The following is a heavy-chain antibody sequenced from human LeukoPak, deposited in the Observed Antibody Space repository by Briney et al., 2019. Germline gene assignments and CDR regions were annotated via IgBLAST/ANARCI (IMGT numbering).Heavy chain of an antibody. D-gene: IGHD3-9*01. CDR2: ISSSSIYV. CDR1: GFTFSDYD. Sequence: GGSLRPSCAASGFTFSDYDMNWVRQAPGKGLEWVSSISSSSIYVSYADSVKGRYTISRDNAKNSLYLQMNSLRAEDTALYYCAKERWVDILTGYYNYWGQGILLTVSS. V-gene: IGHV3-21*04. J-gene: IGHJ4*02. CDR3: AKERWVDILTGYYNY.